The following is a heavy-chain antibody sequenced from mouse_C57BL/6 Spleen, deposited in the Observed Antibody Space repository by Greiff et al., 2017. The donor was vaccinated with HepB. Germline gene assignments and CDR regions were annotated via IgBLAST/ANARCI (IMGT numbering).Heavy chain of an antibody. CDR2: IYPGDGDT. CDR3: ARGVDGYNYFDY. J-gene: IGHJ2*01. CDR1: GYAFSSYW. Sequence: QVQLQQSGAELVKPGASVKTSCKASGYAFSSYWMNWVKQRPGKGLEWIGQIYPGDGDTNYNGKFKGKATLTADKSSSTAYMQLSSLTSEDSAVYFCARGVDGYNYFDYWGQGTTLTVSS. V-gene: IGHV1-80*01. D-gene: IGHD2-3*01.